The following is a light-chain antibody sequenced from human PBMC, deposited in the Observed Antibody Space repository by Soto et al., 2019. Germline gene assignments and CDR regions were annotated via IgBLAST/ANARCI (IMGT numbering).Light chain of an antibody. CDR1: SSNIGSNA. V-gene: IGLV1-44*01. Sequence: QSVLTQPPSASGTPGQRVTISCSGASSNIGSNAVNWYQQLPGTAPQLLIYTNNERPSGVPDRFSGSKSGTSASLAITGLQSEDEADYHCAVWDDSLNALVFGGGTKLTVL. CDR3: AVWDDSLNALV. J-gene: IGLJ3*02. CDR2: TNN.